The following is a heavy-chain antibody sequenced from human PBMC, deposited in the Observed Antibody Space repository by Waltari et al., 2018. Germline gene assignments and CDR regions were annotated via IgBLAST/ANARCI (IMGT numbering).Heavy chain of an antibody. D-gene: IGHD6-13*01. CDR2: ISSSSTI. CDR1: GFTFSSYS. V-gene: IGHV3-48*04. Sequence: EVQLVESGGGLVQPGGSLRLSCAASGFTFSSYSMNWVRQAPGKGLEWVSYISSSSTIYYADSVKGRFTISRDNAKNSLYLQMNSLRAEDTAVYYCASEQQLAPGFDYWGQGTLVTVSS. CDR3: ASEQQLAPGFDY. J-gene: IGHJ4*02.